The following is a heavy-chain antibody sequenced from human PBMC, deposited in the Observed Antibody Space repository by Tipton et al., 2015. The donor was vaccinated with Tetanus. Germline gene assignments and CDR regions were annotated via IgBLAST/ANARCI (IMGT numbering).Heavy chain of an antibody. CDR2: INHTGST. Sequence: TLSLICDVYGGSFSGNYWSWIRQPPGKGVEWIGEINHTGSTNYNPSLKSRVTISVDTSKNQFSLKLSSVTAADTAVYYCARGREVTTVTIIGAHDWYFDLWGRGTLVTVSS. CDR1: GGSFSGNY. D-gene: IGHD4-17*01. CDR3: ARGREVTTVTIIGAHDWYFDL. V-gene: IGHV4-34*01. J-gene: IGHJ2*01.